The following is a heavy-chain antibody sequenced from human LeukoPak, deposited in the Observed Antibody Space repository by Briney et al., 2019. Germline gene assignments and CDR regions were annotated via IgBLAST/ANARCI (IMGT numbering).Heavy chain of an antibody. CDR3: ARGGGSWNWFDP. J-gene: IGHJ5*02. Sequence: ASVKGSCKASGCTFISYDINWVRQATGQGLEWMGWMNPNSGNTGYAQKCQGRVTMTRNTSISTAYMELSSLTSEDTAVYYCARGGGSWNWFDPWGQGTLVTVSS. D-gene: IGHD2-15*01. V-gene: IGHV1-8*01. CDR1: GCTFISYD. CDR2: MNPNSGNT.